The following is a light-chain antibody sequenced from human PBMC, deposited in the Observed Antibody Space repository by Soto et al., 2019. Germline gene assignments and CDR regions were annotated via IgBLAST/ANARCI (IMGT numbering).Light chain of an antibody. CDR2: EVS. Sequence: QSALTQPPSASGSPGQSVTISCTGTSSDVGGYNYVSWYQLHPGKAPRLMISEVSQRPSGVPYRFSGSKSGNTASLTVSGLQAEDEADYYCSSYGGSNKLLFGGGTKVTVL. V-gene: IGLV2-8*01. CDR1: SSDVGGYNY. J-gene: IGLJ2*01. CDR3: SSYGGSNKLL.